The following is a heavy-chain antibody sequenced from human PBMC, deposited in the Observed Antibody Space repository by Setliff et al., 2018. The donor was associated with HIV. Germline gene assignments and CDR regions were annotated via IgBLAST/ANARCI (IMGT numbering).Heavy chain of an antibody. CDR2: IYTNGYT. CDR3: ARKEKGGAFDI. J-gene: IGHJ3*02. Sequence: NPSETLSLTCSVSGGSISSGSYYWTWIRQPAGKGPEWIGHIYTNGYTNYNPSLKSRVTISVDTSKNQFSLRLTSVTAADTAVYYCARKEKGGAFDIWGLGTLVTVSS. V-gene: IGHV4-61*09. CDR1: GGSISSGSYY.